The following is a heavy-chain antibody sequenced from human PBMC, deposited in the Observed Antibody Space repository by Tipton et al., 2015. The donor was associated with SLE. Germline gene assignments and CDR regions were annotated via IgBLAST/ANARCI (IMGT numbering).Heavy chain of an antibody. CDR2: IYYSGST. D-gene: IGHD6-6*01. Sequence: TLSLTCTVSGGSISSYYWSWIRQPPGKGLEWIGYIYYSGSTNYNPSLKSRVTISVDTSKNQSSLKLSSVTAADTAVYYCAASIAAHHYWYFDLWGRGTLVTVSS. CDR1: GGSISSYY. V-gene: IGHV4-59*08. J-gene: IGHJ2*01. CDR3: AASIAAHHYWYFDL.